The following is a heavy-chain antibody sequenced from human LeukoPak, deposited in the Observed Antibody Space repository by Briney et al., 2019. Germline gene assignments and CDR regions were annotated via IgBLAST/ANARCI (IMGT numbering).Heavy chain of an antibody. V-gene: IGHV1-2*02. J-gene: IGHJ6*02. CDR1: GYTFTGYY. D-gene: IGHD1-14*01. CDR2: INPNSGGT. Sequence: PGGSLRLSCAASGYTFTGYYMHWVRQAPGQGLEWMGWINPNSGGTNYAQKFQGRVTMTRDTSISTAYMELSRLRSDDTAVYYCARADFSGVNPADYHYFGLDVWGQGTTVTVSS. CDR3: ARADFSGVNPADYHYFGLDV.